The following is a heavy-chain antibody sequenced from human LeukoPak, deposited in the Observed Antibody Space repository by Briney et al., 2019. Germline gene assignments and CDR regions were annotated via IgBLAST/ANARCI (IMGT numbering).Heavy chain of an antibody. CDR3: ARDYDFWSGSTYYFDY. J-gene: IGHJ4*02. CDR2: IGAAGDT. CDR1: GFIFSSYD. Sequence: GGSLRLPCAASGFIFSSYDMHWVRQAPGKGLEWVSGIGAAGDTYYPGSVKGRFTISRDNAKNSLYLQMNSLRAEDTAVYYCARDYDFWSGSTYYFDYWGQGTLVTVSS. V-gene: IGHV3-13*01. D-gene: IGHD3-3*01.